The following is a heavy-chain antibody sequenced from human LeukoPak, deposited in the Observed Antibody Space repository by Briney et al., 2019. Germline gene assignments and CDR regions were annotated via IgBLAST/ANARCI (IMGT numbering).Heavy chain of an antibody. Sequence: GGSLRLSCAASGFTFSSYGMHWVRQAPGKGLEWLSFITNSGNSIYYADSVRGRFTISRDDAKNSLCLQINSLRAEDTAVYYCARDRAVANIGQLSPFHYCGQGTLVTVSS. J-gene: IGHJ4*02. CDR1: GFTFSSYG. CDR3: ARDRAVANIGQLSPFHY. V-gene: IGHV3-48*04. D-gene: IGHD6-19*01. CDR2: ITNSGNSI.